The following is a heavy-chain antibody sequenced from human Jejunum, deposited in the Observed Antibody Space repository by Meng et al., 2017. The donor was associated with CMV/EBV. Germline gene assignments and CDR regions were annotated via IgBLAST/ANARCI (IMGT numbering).Heavy chain of an antibody. D-gene: IGHD2-2*01. Sequence: SGFTFSSSQMNWVRQAPGKGLEWVSYISSSGTTIYYADSVKGRFTISRDNAENSLYLQMNSLRAEDTAVYFCARDAVPAAPNWFDLWGQGTLVTVSS. CDR1: GFTFSSSQ. V-gene: IGHV3-48*03. J-gene: IGHJ5*02. CDR2: ISSSGTTI. CDR3: ARDAVPAAPNWFDL.